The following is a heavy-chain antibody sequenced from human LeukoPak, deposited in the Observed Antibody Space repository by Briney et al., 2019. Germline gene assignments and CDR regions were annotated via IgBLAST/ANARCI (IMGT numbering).Heavy chain of an antibody. CDR1: IFIFKIYY. J-gene: IGHJ4*02. D-gene: IGHD3-9*01. CDR3: GTADRYSAWLLNSLGK. V-gene: IGHV3-30*03. Sequence: GRSLRLSHATCIFIFKIYYIHWVRQAPGKGLEWVAVISYDGSSKYYTDSVKGRFTISRDNSKNTLDLQMNSLRAEDTAVYYCGTADRYSAWLLNSLGKWGRGNLVTVSS. CDR2: ISYDGSSK.